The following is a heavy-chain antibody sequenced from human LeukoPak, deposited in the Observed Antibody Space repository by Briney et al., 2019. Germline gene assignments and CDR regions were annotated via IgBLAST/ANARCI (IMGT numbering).Heavy chain of an antibody. CDR2: IYYSGST. CDR1: GGSISSYY. D-gene: IGHD6-19*01. J-gene: IGHJ4*02. Sequence: PSETLSLTCTVSGGSISSYYWSWLRQPPGKGLEWIGYIYYSGSTNYNPSLKSRVTISVDTSKNQFSLKLSSVTAADTAVYYCARLSSGWQSTDYWGQGTLVTVSS. V-gene: IGHV4-59*08. CDR3: ARLSSGWQSTDY.